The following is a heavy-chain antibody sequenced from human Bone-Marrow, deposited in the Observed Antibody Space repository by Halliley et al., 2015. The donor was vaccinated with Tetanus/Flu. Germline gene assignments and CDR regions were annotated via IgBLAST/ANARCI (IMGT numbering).Heavy chain of an antibody. Sequence: LRLSCTVSGGSISNYYWTWIRQPPGKRPELIGYIYNSGSTIFNPSLKSRVTISLDTSKNQLSLNLISVTAADTAVYYCARGDSGHYWHFQHWGQGTLVSVSS. D-gene: IGHD6-19*01. CDR2: IYNSGST. V-gene: IGHV4-59*01. J-gene: IGHJ1*01. CDR3: ARGDSGHYWHFQH. CDR1: GGSISNYY.